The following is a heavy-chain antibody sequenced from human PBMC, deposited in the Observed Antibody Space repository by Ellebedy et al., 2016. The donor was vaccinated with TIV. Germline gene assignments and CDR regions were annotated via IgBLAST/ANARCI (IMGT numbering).Heavy chain of an antibody. CDR3: ARGQPDSSGWVSSTDN. Sequence: PGGSLRLSCAASGFPFNKFWMTRVRQTPVKGLEWVANINQDGSEGYYVDSVRGRFTISRDNAKNSLSLQMNSLRAEETAVYYCARGQPDSSGWVSSTDNWGQGILVTVSS. CDR1: GFPFNKFW. J-gene: IGHJ4*02. CDR2: INQDGSEG. V-gene: IGHV3-7*03. D-gene: IGHD6-25*01.